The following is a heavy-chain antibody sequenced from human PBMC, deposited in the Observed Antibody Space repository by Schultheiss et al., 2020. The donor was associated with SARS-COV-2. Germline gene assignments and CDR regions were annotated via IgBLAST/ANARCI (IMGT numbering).Heavy chain of an antibody. V-gene: IGHV1-2*02. CDR3: ARDRQQYGDYGNNWFDP. D-gene: IGHD4-17*01. J-gene: IGHJ5*02. CDR2: INPNSGGT. Sequence: ASVKVSCKASGYTFTGYYMHWVRQAPGQGLELMGWINPNSGGTNYAQKFQGRVTMTRDTSISTAYMELSRLRSDDTAVYYCARDRQQYGDYGNNWFDPWGQGTLVTVAS. CDR1: GYTFTGYY.